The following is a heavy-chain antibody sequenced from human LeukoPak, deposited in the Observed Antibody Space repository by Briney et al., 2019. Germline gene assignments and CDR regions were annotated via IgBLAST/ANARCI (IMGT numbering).Heavy chain of an antibody. V-gene: IGHV3-23*01. CDR2: ISGSGDST. Sequence: GGSLRLSCAASGFTFSSNSMTWVRQTPGKGLEWVSGISGSGDSTFYADCVKGRFTISRDNSRNTLYLQMSSLRPEDTAVYYCTKRSGFGDDWGQGTLVTVSS. CDR3: TKRSGFGDD. CDR1: GFTFSSNS. D-gene: IGHD3-10*01. J-gene: IGHJ4*02.